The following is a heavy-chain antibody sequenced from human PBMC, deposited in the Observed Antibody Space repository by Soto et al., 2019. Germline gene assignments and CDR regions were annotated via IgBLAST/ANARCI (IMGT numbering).Heavy chain of an antibody. CDR2: ISSSGSYI. D-gene: IGHD7-27*01. V-gene: IGHV3-21*01. CDR1: GFTCGSYS. Sequence: GGSLRLSCAASGFTCGSYSMNWVGQAPGKGLEWVSSISSSGSYIYYADSVKGRFTISRDNAKNSLYLQMNSLRAEDTAVYYCATDVNWGEGGTDAFDIWGQGTLVTVS. J-gene: IGHJ3*02. CDR3: ATDVNWGEGGTDAFDI.